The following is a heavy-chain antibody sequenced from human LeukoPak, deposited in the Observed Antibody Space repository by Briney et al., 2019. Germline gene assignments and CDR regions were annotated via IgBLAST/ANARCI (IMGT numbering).Heavy chain of an antibody. V-gene: IGHV3-48*03. D-gene: IGHD3-3*01. CDR3: ARERDDYYFDY. Sequence: PGGSLRLSCAASGFTFSGYEMNCVRQAPGKGLEWVSYISRSGTIISYADSVRGRLTISRDNAKNSLYLQMNSLRAEDTAVYYCARERDDYYFDYWGQGTLVTVSS. J-gene: IGHJ4*02. CDR2: ISRSGTII. CDR1: GFTFSGYE.